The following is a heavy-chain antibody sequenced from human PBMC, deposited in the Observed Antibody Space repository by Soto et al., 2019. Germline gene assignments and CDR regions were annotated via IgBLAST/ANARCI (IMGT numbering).Heavy chain of an antibody. D-gene: IGHD1-26*01. CDR2: IWDDGRGQ. Sequence: QVHLVESGGSVVQPGKSLRLSCAASGFMFNNHGMHWVRQAPGKGLEWVAGIWDDGRGQYYVDSVKGRFTVSRDNARNTLFLQRNSLRPDDTAMYYCARDWEASSYGPFDYWGQGTQVTVSS. V-gene: IGHV3-33*01. CDR1: GFMFNNHG. J-gene: IGHJ4*02. CDR3: ARDWEASSYGPFDY.